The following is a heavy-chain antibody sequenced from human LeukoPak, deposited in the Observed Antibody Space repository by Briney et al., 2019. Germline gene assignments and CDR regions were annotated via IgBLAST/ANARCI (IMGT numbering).Heavy chain of an antibody. D-gene: IGHD3-10*01. CDR2: IYYSGST. Sequence: SETLSLTCTVSGGSISSSSYYWGWIRQPPGKGLEWIGSIYYSGSTYYNPSLKSRVTISVDTSKNQFSLKLSSVTAADTAVYYCARHGIVLLWFGELAATFDYWGQGILVTVSS. CDR1: GGSISSSSYY. CDR3: ARHGIVLLWFGELAATFDY. J-gene: IGHJ4*02. V-gene: IGHV4-39*01.